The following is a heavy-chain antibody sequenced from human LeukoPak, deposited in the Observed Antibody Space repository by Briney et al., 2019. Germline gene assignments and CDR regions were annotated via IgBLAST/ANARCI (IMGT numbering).Heavy chain of an antibody. V-gene: IGHV4-59*02. CDR1: GGSVSGYH. Sequence: PSETLSLTCTVSGGSVSGYHWSWIRQPPGQGLECIGHIYFTGSATYNPSLKSRVTISVDTSQNQFSLSLTSVTSADTAVYYCAKVGGPMIVVVITVDYWGQGTLVTVSS. CDR2: IYFTGSA. D-gene: IGHD3-22*01. J-gene: IGHJ4*02. CDR3: AKVGGPMIVVVITVDY.